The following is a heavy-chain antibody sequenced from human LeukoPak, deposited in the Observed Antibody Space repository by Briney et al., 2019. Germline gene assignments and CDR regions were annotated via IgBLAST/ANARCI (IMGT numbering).Heavy chain of an antibody. Sequence: SETLSLTCTVSGGSVSSGSCYWSWIRQPPGKGLEWIGYIYYSGSTNYNPSLKSRVTISVDTSKNQFSLKLSSVTAADTAVYYCARAVVYYDSSGYYYYYGMDVWGQGTTVTVSS. D-gene: IGHD3-22*01. J-gene: IGHJ6*02. CDR3: ARAVVYYDSSGYYYYYGMDV. V-gene: IGHV4-61*01. CDR1: GGSVSSGSCY. CDR2: IYYSGST.